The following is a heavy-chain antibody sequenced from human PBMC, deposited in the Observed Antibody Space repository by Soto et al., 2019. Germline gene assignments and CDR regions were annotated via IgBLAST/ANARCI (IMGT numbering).Heavy chain of an antibody. CDR3: ARPLYSYGPMDV. CDR2: IKYSGTT. J-gene: IGHJ6*02. V-gene: IGHV4-39*07. CDR1: GGSISSSRCH. Sequence: SETLSLTCTVSGGSISSSRCHWGWIRQPPGKGLEWIASIKYSGTTFYNPSLKSRVTLSVDTSKNQFSLKLSSVTAADTAVYYCARPLYSYGPMDVWGQGTTVTVSS. D-gene: IGHD5-18*01.